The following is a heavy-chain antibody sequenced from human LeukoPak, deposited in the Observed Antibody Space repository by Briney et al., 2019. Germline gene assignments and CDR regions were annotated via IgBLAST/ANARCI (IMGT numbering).Heavy chain of an antibody. CDR3: AKGGTGGYDYNRPFDS. V-gene: IGHV3-23*01. CDR2: ISGSGGST. Sequence: GGSLRLCCAASGFTFSSYAMSWVRQAPGKGLEWVSAISGSGGSTYYADSVKGRFTISRDNAKNSLYLQLNSLRAEDTALYYCAKGGTGGYDYNRPFDSWGQGTLVTVSS. D-gene: IGHD5-12*01. CDR1: GFTFSSYA. J-gene: IGHJ4*02.